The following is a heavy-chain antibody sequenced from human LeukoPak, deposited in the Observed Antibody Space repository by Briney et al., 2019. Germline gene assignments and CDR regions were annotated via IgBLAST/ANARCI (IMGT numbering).Heavy chain of an antibody. V-gene: IGHV3-15*07. Sequence: PGGSLRLSCAASGFTFSNYAMHWVRQAPGKGLEWVGRIKSKSDGGTTDYAAPVKGRFTISRDDSKNTLYLEMNSLETEDTAVYYCTTGAMVRGNLEVGYWGQGTLVIVSS. D-gene: IGHD3-10*01. J-gene: IGHJ4*02. CDR2: IKSKSDGGTT. CDR3: TTGAMVRGNLEVGY. CDR1: GFTFSNYA.